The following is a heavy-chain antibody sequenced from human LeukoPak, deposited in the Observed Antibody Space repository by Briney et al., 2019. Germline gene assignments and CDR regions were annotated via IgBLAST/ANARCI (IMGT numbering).Heavy chain of an antibody. Sequence: QSGGSLRLSCAASGFTVSSHYMTWVRQAPGKGLECVSIIYSGGSTYYADSVKGRFTISRDNSKNTLHLQMNSLRAEDTAVYYCAKDYSYYAFDYWGQGTLVTVSS. CDR2: IYSGGST. CDR1: GFTVSSHY. D-gene: IGHD4-11*01. J-gene: IGHJ4*02. CDR3: AKDYSYYAFDY. V-gene: IGHV3-66*01.